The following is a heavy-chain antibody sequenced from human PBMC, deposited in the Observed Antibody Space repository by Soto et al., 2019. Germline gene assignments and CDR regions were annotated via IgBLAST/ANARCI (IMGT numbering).Heavy chain of an antibody. V-gene: IGHV3-23*01. CDR1: GFSFSSFA. CDR3: AKPRGAMIYAISVYGMDV. CDR2: MSGSADST. D-gene: IGHD2-8*01. J-gene: IGHJ6*02. Sequence: EVQVLESGGGFIHPGGSLRLSCAASGFSFSSFAMNWVRQAPGKGLEWVSIMSGSADSTFYADSVKGRFTISRDNCKSTLYQQINSLRAEDTAVYYCAKPRGAMIYAISVYGMDVGGQGNTGTVSS.